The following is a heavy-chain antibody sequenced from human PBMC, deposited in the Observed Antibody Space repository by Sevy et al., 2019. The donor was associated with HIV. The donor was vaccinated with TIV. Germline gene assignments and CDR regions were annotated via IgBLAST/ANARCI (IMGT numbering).Heavy chain of an antibody. CDR2: IKPDGSDN. J-gene: IGHJ3*02. V-gene: IGHV3-7*01. CDR1: GFTFSTHW. CDR3: ATPPGYGNSWSAFEI. D-gene: IGHD6-13*01. Sequence: GGSLRLSCAASGFTFSTHWMNWVRQAPGKGLEWVANIKPDGSDNWYVDSVKGRFTMSRDNARNSLYLQMNSLRGEDTAVYYCATPPGYGNSWSAFEIWGQGTKVTVSS.